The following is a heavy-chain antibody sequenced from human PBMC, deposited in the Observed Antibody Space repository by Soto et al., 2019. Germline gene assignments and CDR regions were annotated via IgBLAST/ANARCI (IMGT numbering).Heavy chain of an antibody. CDR2: IYYSGST. Sequence: QVQLQESGPGLVKPSETLSLTCTVSDGSISSYYWSWIRQPPGKGLEWIGYIYYSGSTDNNPSLKSRVTISVDTSKNQFSLKLSSVTAADTAVYFCARHWYGSGTHYPFDSWGQGTLVTVSS. CDR1: DGSISSYY. D-gene: IGHD3-10*01. J-gene: IGHJ4*02. V-gene: IGHV4-59*08. CDR3: ARHWYGSGTHYPFDS.